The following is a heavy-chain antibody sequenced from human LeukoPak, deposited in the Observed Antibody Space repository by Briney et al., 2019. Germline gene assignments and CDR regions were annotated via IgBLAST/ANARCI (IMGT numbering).Heavy chain of an antibody. CDR2: INPNSGGT. J-gene: IGHJ4*02. CDR3: ARFYDSSGYYTFDY. V-gene: IGHV1-2*02. Sequence: GASVKVSCKASGYTFTGYYMHWVRQAPGQGLEWMGWINPNSGGTNYAQKFQGRVTMTRDTSISTAYMELSRLRSDDTAVYYCARFYDSSGYYTFDYWGQGTLVTVSS. D-gene: IGHD3-22*01. CDR1: GYTFTGYY.